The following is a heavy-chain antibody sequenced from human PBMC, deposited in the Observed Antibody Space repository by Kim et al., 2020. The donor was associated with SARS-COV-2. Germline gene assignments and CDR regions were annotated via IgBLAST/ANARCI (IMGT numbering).Heavy chain of an antibody. CDR3: AKDGTIFGVVHISDYYFDY. V-gene: IGHV3-23*01. Sequence: GGSLRLSCAASGFTFSSYAMSWVRQAPGKGLEWVSAISGSGGSTYYADSVKGRFTISRDNSKNTLYLQMNSLRAEDTAVYYCAKDGTIFGVVHISDYYFDYWGQGTLVTVSS. D-gene: IGHD3-3*01. J-gene: IGHJ4*02. CDR2: ISGSGGST. CDR1: GFTFSSYA.